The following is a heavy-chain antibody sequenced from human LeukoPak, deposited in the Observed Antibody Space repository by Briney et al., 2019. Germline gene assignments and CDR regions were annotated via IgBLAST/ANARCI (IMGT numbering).Heavy chain of an antibody. CDR1: GFTFSYYW. J-gene: IGHJ4*02. CDR2: IKQDGREI. D-gene: IGHD2-21*01. Sequence: GGSLRLSCEASGFTFSYYWMNWVRQAPGKGLEWVDNIKQDGREIYYADSVKGRFSISRDNAQTSLYLQMNSLRAEDTAVYYCARDVVFDYWGQGTLVSVSS. CDR3: ARDVVFDY. V-gene: IGHV3-7*01.